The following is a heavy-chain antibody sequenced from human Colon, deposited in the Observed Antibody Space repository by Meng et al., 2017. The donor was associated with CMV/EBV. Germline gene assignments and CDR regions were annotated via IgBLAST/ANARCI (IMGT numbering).Heavy chain of an antibody. CDR3: ALNDGANEPFDS. Sequence: GGSLRLSCAASGFNVLNTYINWVRQAPGKGLEWVSGMYRNGSPFYAKSVQGRFTISRDISKNTVSLQMKSLTPEDTAMYFCALNDGANEPFDSWGLGTLVTVSS. V-gene: IGHV3-53*01. D-gene: IGHD1-1*01. J-gene: IGHJ4*02. CDR2: MYRNGSP. CDR1: GFNVLNTY.